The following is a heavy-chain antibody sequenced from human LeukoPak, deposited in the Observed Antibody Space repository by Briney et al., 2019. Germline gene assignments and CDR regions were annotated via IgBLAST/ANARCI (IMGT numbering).Heavy chain of an antibody. J-gene: IGHJ6*02. Sequence: PSETLSLTCTVSGGSDSSGSYYWSWIRQPPGKGLEWIGYIYYSGSTNYNPSLKSRVTISVDTSKNQFSLKLSSVTAADTAVYYCARDWATDETLGYYYYGMDVWGQGTTVTVS. V-gene: IGHV4-61*01. CDR2: IYYSGST. D-gene: IGHD3-16*01. CDR3: ARDWATDETLGYYYYGMDV. CDR1: GGSDSSGSYY.